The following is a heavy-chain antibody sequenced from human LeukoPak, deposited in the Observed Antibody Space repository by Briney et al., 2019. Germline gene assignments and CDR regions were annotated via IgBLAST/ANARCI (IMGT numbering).Heavy chain of an antibody. V-gene: IGHV3-53*01. CDR3: ARDSTKTTTFDY. D-gene: IGHD2/OR15-2a*01. J-gene: IGHJ4*02. Sequence: GGSLRLSCAASGFTVSSNYMSWVRQAPGKGLEWVSVIYSGGSTYYADSVKGRFTISRDNSKNTLYLQMNSLRAEGTAVYYCARDSTKTTTFDYWGQGTLVTVSS. CDR1: GFTVSSNY. CDR2: IYSGGST.